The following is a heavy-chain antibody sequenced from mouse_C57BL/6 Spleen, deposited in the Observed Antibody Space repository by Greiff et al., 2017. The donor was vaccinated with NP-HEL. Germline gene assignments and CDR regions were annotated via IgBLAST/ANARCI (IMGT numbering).Heavy chain of an antibody. V-gene: IGHV1-52*01. Sequence: VQLQQPGAELVRPGSSVKLSCKASGYTFTSYWMHWVKQRPIQGLEWIGNIDPSDSETHYNQKFKDKATLTVDKSSSTAYMQLSSLTSEDSAVYYCARDDGYPLMDYWGQGTSVTVSS. CDR2: IDPSDSET. CDR1: GYTFTSYW. CDR3: ARDDGYPLMDY. D-gene: IGHD2-3*01. J-gene: IGHJ4*01.